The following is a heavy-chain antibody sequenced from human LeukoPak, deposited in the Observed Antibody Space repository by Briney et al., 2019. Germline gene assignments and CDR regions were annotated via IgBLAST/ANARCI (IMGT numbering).Heavy chain of an antibody. CDR3: ATQPRGSNIWFGKLRAWNPDPH. D-gene: IGHD3-10*01. V-gene: IGHV1-46*01. J-gene: IGHJ4*02. Sequence: ASVKVSCKASGYTFTSYYIHWVRQAPGQGLEWMGIINPSGGSTGYAQKFQGRVTMTTDTSTSTAYMELSSLRSEDTAVYYCATQPRGSNIWFGKLRAWNPDPHWGQGTLVTVSS. CDR1: GYTFTSYY. CDR2: INPSGGST.